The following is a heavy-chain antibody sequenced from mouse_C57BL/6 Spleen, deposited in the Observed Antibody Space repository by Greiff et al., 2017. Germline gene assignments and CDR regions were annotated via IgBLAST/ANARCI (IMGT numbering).Heavy chain of an antibody. CDR3: TTRLAYYSKGMDY. J-gene: IGHJ4*01. V-gene: IGHV14-4*01. D-gene: IGHD2-5*01. CDR2: IDPENGDT. CDR1: GFNIKDDY. Sequence: VQLQQSGAELVRPGASVKLSCTASGFNIKDDYMHWVKQRPEQGLEWIGWIDPENGDTEYASKFQGKATITADTSSNTAYLQLSSLTSEDTAVYYCTTRLAYYSKGMDYWGQGTSVTVSS.